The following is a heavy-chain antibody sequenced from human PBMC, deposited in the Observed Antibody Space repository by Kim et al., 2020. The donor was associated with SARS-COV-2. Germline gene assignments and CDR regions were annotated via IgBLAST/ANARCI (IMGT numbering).Heavy chain of an antibody. Sequence: ASVKVSCKASGYTFTSSHMDWVRQAPGQGLEWMGWINTNTGNPTYARDFTGRFVFSVDTSVSTAFLQINSLKADDTAVYYCARGWDTIPVAGTHSWGQGTLVTVSS. CDR1: GYTFTSSH. D-gene: IGHD6-13*01. CDR2: INTNTGNP. CDR3: ARGWDTIPVAGTHS. J-gene: IGHJ4*02. V-gene: IGHV7-4-1*02.